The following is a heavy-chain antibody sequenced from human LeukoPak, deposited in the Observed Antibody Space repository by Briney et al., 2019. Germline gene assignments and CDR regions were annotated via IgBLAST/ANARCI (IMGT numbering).Heavy chain of an antibody. V-gene: IGHV5-51*01. CDR3: ARRRWLHLNANFDY. CDR1: GYSFTSYW. J-gene: IGHJ4*02. CDR2: IYPGDSDT. Sequence: GESLKISCKGSGYSFTSYWIGWVRQMPGKSLGWMWIIYPGDSDTRYSPSFQGQVTISADKSISTAYLQWSSLKASDTDMYYCARRRWLHLNANFDYWGQGTLVTVSS. D-gene: IGHD5-24*01.